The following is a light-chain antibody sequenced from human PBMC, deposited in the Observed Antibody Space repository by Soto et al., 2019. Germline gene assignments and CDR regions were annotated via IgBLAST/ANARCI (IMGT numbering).Light chain of an antibody. Sequence: QSVLTQPPSVSAAPGQKVTISCSGSSSNIGNNYVSWYQQLPGTAPTLLIYDNDKRPSGIPDRFSGSKSGTSATLDITGLQTGDEADYYCGTWDSSLSAGVFGGGTKLTVL. J-gene: IGLJ3*02. V-gene: IGLV1-51*01. CDR3: GTWDSSLSAGV. CDR1: SSNIGNNY. CDR2: DND.